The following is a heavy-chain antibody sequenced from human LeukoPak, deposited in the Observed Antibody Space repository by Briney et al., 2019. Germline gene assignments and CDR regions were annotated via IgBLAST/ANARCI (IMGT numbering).Heavy chain of an antibody. Sequence: GRSLRLSCAASGFTFSSYGMHWVRQAPGKGLEWVAVISYDGSNKYYADSVKGRFTISRDNSKNTLYLQMNSLRAEDTAVYYCAKTLNSGWSFDYWGQGTLVTVSS. V-gene: IGHV3-30*18. CDR3: AKTLNSGWSFDY. J-gene: IGHJ4*02. CDR2: ISYDGSNK. D-gene: IGHD6-19*01. CDR1: GFTFSSYG.